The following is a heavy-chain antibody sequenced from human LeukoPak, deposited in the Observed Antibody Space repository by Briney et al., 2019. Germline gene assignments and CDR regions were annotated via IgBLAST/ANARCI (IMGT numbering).Heavy chain of an antibody. CDR3: ARDSYSGYDTTPDY. Sequence: PGGSLRLSCAASGFTFSTYWMNWVRQAPGKGLEWVANIKQDGSQKYYVDSVKGRFTISRDNAKNSLYLQMNSLRAEDTAVYYCARDSYSGYDTTPDYWGKGTLVTVSS. CDR2: IKQDGSQK. CDR1: GFTFSTYW. J-gene: IGHJ4*02. D-gene: IGHD5-12*01. V-gene: IGHV3-7*03.